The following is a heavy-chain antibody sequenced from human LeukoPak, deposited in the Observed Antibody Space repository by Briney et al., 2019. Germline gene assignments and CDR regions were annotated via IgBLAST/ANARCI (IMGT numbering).Heavy chain of an antibody. CDR2: IKQDGSEK. D-gene: IGHD6-19*01. Sequence: GGPLSPSWEASGSFLSPYGLVWARQPPGRGREWVATIKQDGSEKYYVDSVKGRFTISRDNAKNSLSLQMNSLRAEDTAVYYCARRRVSSGRYFDYWGQGTLVTVSS. V-gene: IGHV3-7*03. CDR3: ARRRVSSGRYFDY. CDR1: GSFLSPYG. J-gene: IGHJ4*02.